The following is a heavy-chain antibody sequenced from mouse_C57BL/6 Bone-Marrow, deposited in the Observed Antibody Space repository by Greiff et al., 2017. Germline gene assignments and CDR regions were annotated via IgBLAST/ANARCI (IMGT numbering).Heavy chain of an antibody. CDR3: ARRGYGSGYDAMDY. CDR2: IDPSDSET. CDR1: GYTFTSYW. J-gene: IGHJ4*01. V-gene: IGHV1-52*01. Sequence: QVQLQQPGAELVRPGSSVKLSCKASGYTFTSYWMHWVKQRPIQGLEWIGNIDPSDSETHYNQKFKDKATLTVDKSSSTAYMQLSSLTSEDSAVYYCARRGYGSGYDAMDYWGQGTSVTVSA. D-gene: IGHD1-1*01.